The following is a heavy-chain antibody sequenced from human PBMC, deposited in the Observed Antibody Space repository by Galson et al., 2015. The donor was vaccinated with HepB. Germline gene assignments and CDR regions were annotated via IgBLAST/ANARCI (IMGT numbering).Heavy chain of an antibody. D-gene: IGHD6-6*01. CDR3: ASTRRSDRAARPGAFDF. J-gene: IGHJ3*01. CDR2: IIPLLDIT. CDR1: EGTFSSYT. Sequence: SVKVSCKASEGTFSSYTVSWVRQAPGQGPEWMGRIIPLLDITHYAQIFQGRVSITADQATSTAYMELSRLRSEDTALYYCASTRRSDRAARPGAFDFWGHGTMVSVSS. V-gene: IGHV1-69*02.